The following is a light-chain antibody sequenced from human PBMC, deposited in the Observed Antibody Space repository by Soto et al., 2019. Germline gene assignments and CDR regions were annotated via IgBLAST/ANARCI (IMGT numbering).Light chain of an antibody. Sequence: VRMTQSPSSLSASTGDRVTITCRASQGISSYLAWYQQKPGKAPQLLIYAASTLQSGVPSRFSGSGSGTDFTLTISCLQSEDFATYYCQQYYSYPLTFGGGTKVDIK. CDR3: QQYYSYPLT. J-gene: IGKJ4*01. CDR1: QGISSY. CDR2: AAS. V-gene: IGKV1-8*01.